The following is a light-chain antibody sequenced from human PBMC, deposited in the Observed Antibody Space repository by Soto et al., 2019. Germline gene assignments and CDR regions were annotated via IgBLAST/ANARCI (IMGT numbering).Light chain of an antibody. CDR2: EVS. CDR1: SSDVGSYNL. Sequence: QSVLTQPASVSGSPGQSITISCTGTSSDVGSYNLVSWYQQHPGKAPKLMIYEVSKRPSGVSNRFSGSKSGNTASLTISGLQAEDEADYYCCSYAGSPWVFG. CDR3: CSYAGSPWV. J-gene: IGLJ3*02. V-gene: IGLV2-23*02.